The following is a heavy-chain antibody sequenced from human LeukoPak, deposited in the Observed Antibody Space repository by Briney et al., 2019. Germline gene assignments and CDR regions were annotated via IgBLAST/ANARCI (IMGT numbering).Heavy chain of an antibody. J-gene: IGHJ4*02. Sequence: PGGSLRLSCAASGFTFSSYSMNWVRQAPGKGLEWVSYISSSSTIYYADSVKGRFTISRDNAKNSLYLQMNSLRDEDTAVYYCARDGYPYGDLDYWGQGALVTVSS. D-gene: IGHD4-17*01. CDR3: ARDGYPYGDLDY. CDR1: GFTFSSYS. V-gene: IGHV3-48*02. CDR2: ISSSSTI.